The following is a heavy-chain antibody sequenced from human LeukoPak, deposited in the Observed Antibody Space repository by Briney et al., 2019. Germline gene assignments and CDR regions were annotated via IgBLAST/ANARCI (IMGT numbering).Heavy chain of an antibody. CDR3: AGDRNSDWYSPLDY. CDR2: ISGSGGGT. V-gene: IGHV3-23*01. Sequence: GGSLRLSCEASGVTFSSYVMSWVRQAPGKGPEWVSGISGSGGGTYYADSVKGRFAISRDNSMNTVYMQMDSLRAEDTAIYYCAGDRNSDWYSPLDYWGQGSQVTVSP. J-gene: IGHJ4*02. D-gene: IGHD6-19*01. CDR1: GVTFSSYV.